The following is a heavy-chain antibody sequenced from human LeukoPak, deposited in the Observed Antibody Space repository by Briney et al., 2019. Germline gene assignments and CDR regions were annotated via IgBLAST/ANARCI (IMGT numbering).Heavy chain of an antibody. J-gene: IGHJ4*02. CDR3: ARDRGLLYGSSGCLDS. CDR2: ISLYNGNA. D-gene: IGHD6-19*01. CDR1: GYTFTHYG. V-gene: IGHV1-18*01. Sequence: GASVKVSCKASGYTFTHYGIGWVRQAPGQGLEWMGWISLYNGNANYARKFQGRVTMTTDTSTSTVYMELSSLTSEDTAVYYCARDRGLLYGSSGCLDSWGQGTLVTVSS.